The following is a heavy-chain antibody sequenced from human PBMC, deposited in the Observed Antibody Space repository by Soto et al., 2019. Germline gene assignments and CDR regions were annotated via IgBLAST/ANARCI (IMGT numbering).Heavy chain of an antibody. CDR2: IHSDGSST. CDR3: ARVDRGAFDL. CDR1: GFTFSYYC. J-gene: IGHJ3*01. Sequence: EVQLVESGGGLVRPGGSLRLSCAASGFTFSYYCMHCVRQAPGKGLVWVSRIHSDGSSTTYAEFVKGRFIISRDNARNTVDLQMNSVRVEDTVVYYCARVDRGAFDLWGKGTVVTVSS. D-gene: IGHD1-26*01. V-gene: IGHV3-74*01.